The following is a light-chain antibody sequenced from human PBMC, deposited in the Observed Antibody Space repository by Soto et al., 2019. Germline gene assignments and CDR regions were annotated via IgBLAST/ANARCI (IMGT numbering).Light chain of an antibody. CDR2: DAS. CDR3: QQTYSSPRT. J-gene: IGKJ1*01. Sequence: IRMTQSPSTLSASVGDRVTITCRASQTISSWLAWYQQKPGKAPKLLIYDASSLESGVPSRFSGSGSGTDFTLTISNLQPEDFAVYYCQQTYSSPRTFGQGTKADIK. CDR1: QTISSW. V-gene: IGKV1-5*01.